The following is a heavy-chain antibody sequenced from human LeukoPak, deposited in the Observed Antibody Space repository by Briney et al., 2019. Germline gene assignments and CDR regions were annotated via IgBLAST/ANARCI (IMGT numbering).Heavy chain of an antibody. CDR2: INEDGSEK. Sequence: GGSLRLSCAASGFTFSAYWMNWVRQAPGKGLEWVANINEDGSEKYYLDSVKGRFTISRDNAKNSLYLQMNSLRAEDTAVYYCARDRWELLSNSYHYCGLDVWGQGTTVTVSS. CDR1: GFTFSAYW. D-gene: IGHD2-15*01. J-gene: IGHJ6*02. V-gene: IGHV3-7*01. CDR3: ARDRWELLSNSYHYCGLDV.